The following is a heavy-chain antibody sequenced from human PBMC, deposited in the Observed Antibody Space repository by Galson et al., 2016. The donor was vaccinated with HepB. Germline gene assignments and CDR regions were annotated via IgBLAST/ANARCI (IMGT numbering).Heavy chain of an antibody. V-gene: IGHV4-31*03. Sequence: TLSLTCSVSGGSISSGGYYWSWLRQHPGKGPEWIGYIHKSGNTYNNRSLKRRLTISMATSKNRFPLKLRPMTAADTAVYYCARVGIFTGEYYDTSGALGYWGQGTLVTVSS. D-gene: IGHD3-22*01. CDR2: IHKSGNT. J-gene: IGHJ4*02. CDR3: ARVGIFTGEYYDTSGALGY. CDR1: GGSISSGGYY.